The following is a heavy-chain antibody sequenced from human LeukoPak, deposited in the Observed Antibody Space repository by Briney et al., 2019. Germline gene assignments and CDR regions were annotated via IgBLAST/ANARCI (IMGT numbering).Heavy chain of an antibody. V-gene: IGHV4-59*01. Sequence: SGTLSLTCTVSGGSISSYHWSWIRQPPGKGLEWIGYIYYSGRTNSNPPLKSRVTISVDTSKHQFSLKLSSVTAADTAVYYCARGVEDKAMLWDQGALVTV. CDR3: ARGVEDKAML. D-gene: IGHD5-18*01. CDR2: IYYSGRT. J-gene: IGHJ4*02. CDR1: GGSISSYH.